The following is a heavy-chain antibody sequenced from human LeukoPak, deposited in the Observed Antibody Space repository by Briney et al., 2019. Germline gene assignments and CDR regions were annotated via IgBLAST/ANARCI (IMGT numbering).Heavy chain of an antibody. J-gene: IGHJ4*02. CDR3: ARVPWQYYFDY. CDR2: IYDSGST. Sequence: PSETLSLTCTVSGGSIRSSYYYWGWIRQPPGKGLEWIGSIYDSGSTYYNPSLKSRVTISVDTSKNQFSLKLSSVTAADTAVYYCARVPWQYYFDYWGQGTLVTVSS. D-gene: IGHD5-12*01. CDR1: GGSIRSSYYY. V-gene: IGHV4-39*07.